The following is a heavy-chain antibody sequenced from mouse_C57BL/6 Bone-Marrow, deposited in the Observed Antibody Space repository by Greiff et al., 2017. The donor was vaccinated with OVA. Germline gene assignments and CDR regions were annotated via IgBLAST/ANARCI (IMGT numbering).Heavy chain of an antibody. CDR3: TTGSNGDAMDY. Sequence: VQLKQPGAELVRPGASVKLSCTASGFNIKDDYMHWVKQRPEQGLEWIGWIDPENGDTEYASKFPGKAPLPADTSSNTAYLQLSSLTSEDTAVYYCTTGSNGDAMDYWGQGTSVTVSS. D-gene: IGHD2-5*01. V-gene: IGHV14-4*01. J-gene: IGHJ4*01. CDR2: IDPENGDT. CDR1: GFNIKDDY.